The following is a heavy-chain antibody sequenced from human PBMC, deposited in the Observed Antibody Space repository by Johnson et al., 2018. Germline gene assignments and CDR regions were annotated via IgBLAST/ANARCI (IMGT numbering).Heavy chain of an antibody. V-gene: IGHV1-8*01. D-gene: IGHD5-24*01. CDR3: ARMRDGYNLGVDYFDL. CDR1: GYTFTSHD. CDR2: MNPNSGNK. Sequence: QVQLVESGAEVKRPGASLKVSCKASGYTFTSHDINWVRQATGQGLEWMGWMNPNSGNKGYGQKFQGRVTMTRDTPISTAYMELGSLRYEDTSVYYCARMRDGYNLGVDYFDLGGRGTLVTVSS. J-gene: IGHJ2*01.